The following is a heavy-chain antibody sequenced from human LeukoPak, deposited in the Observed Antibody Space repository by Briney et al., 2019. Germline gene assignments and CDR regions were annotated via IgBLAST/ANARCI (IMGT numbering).Heavy chain of an antibody. Sequence: PGGSLRLSCAASGFTFSSYSMNWVRQAPGKGLEWVSSISSSSSYIYYADSVKGRFTISRDSSKNTLFLQMNTLRAEDTAVYYCAGGAGVYYYGMDVWGQGTSVTVSS. J-gene: IGHJ6*02. CDR3: AGGAGVYYYGMDV. CDR1: GFTFSSYS. V-gene: IGHV3-21*04. CDR2: ISSSSSYI.